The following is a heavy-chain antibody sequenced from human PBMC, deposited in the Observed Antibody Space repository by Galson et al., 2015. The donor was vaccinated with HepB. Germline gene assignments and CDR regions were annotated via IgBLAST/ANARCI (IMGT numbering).Heavy chain of an antibody. Sequence: SLRLSCAASGFAFDTPALSWVRQAPGRGLEWISGICGNGDSTFYADSVKGRFTVSRDNSNNMLYLQINSLRAEDAGLYFCAKGYGLFDSWGQGILVTVSS. J-gene: IGHJ5*01. CDR1: GFAFDTPA. D-gene: IGHD5-18*01. CDR3: AKGYGLFDS. V-gene: IGHV3-23*01. CDR2: ICGNGDST.